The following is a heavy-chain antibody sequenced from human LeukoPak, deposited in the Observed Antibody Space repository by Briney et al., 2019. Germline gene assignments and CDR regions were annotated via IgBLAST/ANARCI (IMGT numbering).Heavy chain of an antibody. J-gene: IGHJ4*02. CDR3: ARDPGIAAAGTVGYFDY. CDR2: ISSSRSYI. CDR1: GFTFSSYR. D-gene: IGHD6-13*01. Sequence: GSLRLPCAASGFTFSSYRMNWVRQAPGKGLEWVSSISSSRSYIYYADSLKGRFTISRANAKDSLFLQLNTLRAEAMPLIYCARDPGIAAAGTVGYFDYWGQGSLVTVSS. V-gene: IGHV3-21*01.